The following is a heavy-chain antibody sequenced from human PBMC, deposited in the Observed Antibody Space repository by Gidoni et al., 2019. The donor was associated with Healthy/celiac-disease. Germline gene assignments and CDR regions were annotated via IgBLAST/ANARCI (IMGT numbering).Heavy chain of an antibody. CDR2: INHSGST. CDR1: GGSFSGSY. Sequence: QVQLQQWGAGLLKPSETLSLTCAVYGGSFSGSYWSWIRQPPGKGLEWIGEINHSGSTNYNPSLKSRVTISVDTSKNQFSLKLSSVTAADTAVYYCARLLYQYCSSTSCYYYGMDVWGQGTTVTVSS. V-gene: IGHV4-34*01. D-gene: IGHD2-2*01. CDR3: ARLLYQYCSSTSCYYYGMDV. J-gene: IGHJ6*02.